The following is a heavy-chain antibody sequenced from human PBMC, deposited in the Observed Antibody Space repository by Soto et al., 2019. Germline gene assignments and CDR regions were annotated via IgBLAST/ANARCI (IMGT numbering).Heavy chain of an antibody. J-gene: IGHJ6*02. CDR1: GGSISSSSYY. V-gene: IGHV4-39*01. D-gene: IGHD6-19*01. CDR3: AISRVIAVADHYYYYGMDV. Sequence: PSETLSLTCTVSGGSISSSSYYWGWIRQPPGKGLEWIGSIYYSGSTYYNPSLKSRVTISVDTSKNQFSLKLSSVTAADTAVYYCAISRVIAVADHYYYYGMDVWGQGTTVTVSS. CDR2: IYYSGST.